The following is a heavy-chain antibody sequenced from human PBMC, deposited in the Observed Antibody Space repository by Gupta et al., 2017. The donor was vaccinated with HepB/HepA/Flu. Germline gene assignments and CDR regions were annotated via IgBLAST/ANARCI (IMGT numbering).Heavy chain of an antibody. Sequence: QVQLQESGPGLVKPSGTLSLTCAGSGGSISSSNWWSWVRQPPGKGLEWIGEIYHSGSTNYNPSLKSRVTISVDKSKNQFSLKLRSVTAADTAVYYCASGYDSSGYYYFDYWGQGTLVTVSS. J-gene: IGHJ4*02. CDR3: ASGYDSSGYYYFDY. CDR1: GGSISSSNW. CDR2: IYHSGST. V-gene: IGHV4-4*02. D-gene: IGHD3-22*01.